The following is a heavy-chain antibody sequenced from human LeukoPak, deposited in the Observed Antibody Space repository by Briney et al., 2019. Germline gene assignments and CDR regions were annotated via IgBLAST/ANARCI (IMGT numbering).Heavy chain of an antibody. CDR3: ARDLTLHYYDSSGSPFDY. J-gene: IGHJ4*02. CDR2: IWYDGSNK. CDR1: GFTFSSYG. D-gene: IGHD3-22*01. V-gene: IGHV3-33*08. Sequence: GGSLRLSCAASGFTFSSYGMHWVRQAPGKGLEWVAVIWYDGSNKYYADSVKGRFTISRDNSKNTLYLQMNSLRAEDTAVYYCARDLTLHYYDSSGSPFDYWGQGTLVTVSS.